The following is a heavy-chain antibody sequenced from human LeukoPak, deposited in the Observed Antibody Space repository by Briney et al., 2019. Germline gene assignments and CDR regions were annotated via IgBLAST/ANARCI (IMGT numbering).Heavy chain of an antibody. CDR3: AREKKDTYFFDY. V-gene: IGHV1-46*01. Sequence: GASVKVSCKASGYTFTNYYIHWLRQAPGQGLEWMGIINPGGAPTTYAQKFQARLIRTRDTSTSTVNMEVSGLTSDDTAVYYCAREKKDTYFFDYWGQGSLVIVSS. J-gene: IGHJ4*02. CDR1: GYTFTNYY. CDR2: INPGGAPT. D-gene: IGHD2-15*01.